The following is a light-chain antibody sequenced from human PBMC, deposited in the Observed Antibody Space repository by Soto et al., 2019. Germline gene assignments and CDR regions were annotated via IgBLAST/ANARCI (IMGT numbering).Light chain of an antibody. V-gene: IGKV3-15*01. J-gene: IGKJ1*01. CDR2: GAL. Sequence: EIVMTQSPATLSVSPGERATLSCRASQSVSSNLAWYQQKPGQAPRLLIYGALTRATGIPARFTGSGSGTDFTLTISSLQSEDFAVYYCQQYTNWPRTFGPGTEVEIK. CDR3: QQYTNWPRT. CDR1: QSVSSN.